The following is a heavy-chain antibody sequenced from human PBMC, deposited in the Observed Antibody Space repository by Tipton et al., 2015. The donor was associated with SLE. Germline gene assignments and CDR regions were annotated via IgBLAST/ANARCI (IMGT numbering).Heavy chain of an antibody. CDR3: ARTAGRSVKLWYFDL. Sequence: ELVKPSETLSVTCSVSGVPIDIHYWTWIRQPPGGGLECIGYVPFSGTTRYNPSLKSRVTMSIDTSKNQFSLKLSSVTDVDTAVYYCARTAGRSVKLWYFDLWGRGTLVTVSS. V-gene: IGHV4-59*11. CDR2: VPFSGTT. J-gene: IGHJ2*01. CDR1: GVPIDIHY. D-gene: IGHD5-18*01.